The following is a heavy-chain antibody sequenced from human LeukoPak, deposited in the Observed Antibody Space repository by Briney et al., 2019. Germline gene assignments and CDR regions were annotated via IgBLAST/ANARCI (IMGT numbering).Heavy chain of an antibody. Sequence: GGSLRLSCAASGFTFSNFWMHWVRQAPEMGLVWVSRINTDGSRTNSVKGRFTISRDNSKNTLYLQMNSLRAEDTAVYYCARDKRRPGSYYDYWGQGTLVTVSS. CDR3: ARDKRRPGSYYDY. J-gene: IGHJ4*02. CDR1: GFTFSNFW. V-gene: IGHV3-74*01. D-gene: IGHD1-26*01. CDR2: INTDGSRT.